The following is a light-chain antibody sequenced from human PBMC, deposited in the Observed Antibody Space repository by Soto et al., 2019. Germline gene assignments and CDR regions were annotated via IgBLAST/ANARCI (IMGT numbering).Light chain of an antibody. J-gene: IGLJ2*01. V-gene: IGLV2-8*01. Sequence: QSALTQPPSASGSPGQSVAISCSGTSSYVGGYNYVSWYQQHPGKAPKLIIYYVNKRPSGVPDRFSGSKSGNTASLTVSGLQAEDEADYYCISYAGSNKPAFGGGTKLTVL. CDR2: YVN. CDR1: SSYVGGYNY. CDR3: ISYAGSNKPA.